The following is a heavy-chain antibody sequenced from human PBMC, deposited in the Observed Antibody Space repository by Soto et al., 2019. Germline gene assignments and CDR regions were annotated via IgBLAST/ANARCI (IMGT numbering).Heavy chain of an antibody. CDR3: ARVVGPGYSYGYGEY. D-gene: IGHD5-18*01. J-gene: IGHJ4*02. CDR2: ISSSGSTI. Sequence: QVQLVESGGGLVKPGGSLRLSCAVSGFTFSDHYMSWIRQAPGKGLEWVSYISSSGSTIYYADSVKGRFTLSRDDAKNSLFLQMNSLRAEDTAVYSCARVVGPGYSYGYGEYWGQGAQVTVSS. CDR1: GFTFSDHY. V-gene: IGHV3-11*01.